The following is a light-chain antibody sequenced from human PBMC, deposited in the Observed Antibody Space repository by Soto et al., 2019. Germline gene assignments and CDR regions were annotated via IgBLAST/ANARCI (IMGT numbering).Light chain of an antibody. CDR2: GAS. V-gene: IGKV3-20*01. CDR1: ESVSDNY. J-gene: IGKJ4*01. Sequence: EIVVTQSPGTLSFSPGERATLSCRASESVSDNYLAWYQQRSGQAPRLVIYGASSRASAVPDRFSGSGSGEDFTLTISILEPEAVAAYLYPQYVSGLLTFGGGIKVDIX. CDR3: PQYVSGLLT.